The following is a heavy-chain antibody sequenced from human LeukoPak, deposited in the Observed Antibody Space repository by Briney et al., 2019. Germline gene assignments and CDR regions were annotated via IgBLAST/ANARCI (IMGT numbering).Heavy chain of an antibody. CDR3: ARELRVVRGVSFDY. CDR2: IRNVGNDK. D-gene: IGHD3-10*01. V-gene: IGHV3-30*02. CDR1: GFTFDCCG. Sequence: GGSLRLSCAASGFTFDCCGMHWVRQAPGKGLEWVAFIRNVGNDKYYADSVKGRFFISRDNAKNSVYLQMNSLRVEDTAVYYCARELRVVRGVSFDYWGQGTLVTVSS. J-gene: IGHJ4*02.